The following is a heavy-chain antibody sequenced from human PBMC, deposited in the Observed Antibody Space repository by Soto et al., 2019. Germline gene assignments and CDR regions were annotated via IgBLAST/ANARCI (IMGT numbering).Heavy chain of an antibody. V-gene: IGHV1-69*02. CDR2: IIPILGIA. J-gene: IGHJ4*02. Sequence: QVQLVQSGAEVKKPGSSVKVSCKASGGTFSSYTISWVRQAPGQGLEWMGRIIPILGIANYAQKFQGRVTDTADKSTSTAYMEVGSLRSEDTAVYYCARGGGGYNRYLDYWGQGTLVTVSS. CDR1: GGTFSSYT. D-gene: IGHD3-16*01. CDR3: ARGGGGYNRYLDY.